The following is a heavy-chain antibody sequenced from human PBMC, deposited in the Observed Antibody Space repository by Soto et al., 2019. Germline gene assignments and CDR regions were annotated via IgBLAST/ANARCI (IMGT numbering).Heavy chain of an antibody. J-gene: IGHJ3*02. CDR1: GYTFTYRY. V-gene: IGHV1-45*02. Sequence: QMQLVQSGAEVKKTGSSVKVFCKASGYTFTYRYLHWVRQAPGQALEWMGWITPFNGNTNYAQKFQDRVTITRDRSMSTAYMELSSLRSEDTAMYYCARSQRRDTADDAFDIWGQGTMVTVSS. CDR3: ARSQRRDTADDAFDI. D-gene: IGHD5-18*01. CDR2: ITPFNGNT.